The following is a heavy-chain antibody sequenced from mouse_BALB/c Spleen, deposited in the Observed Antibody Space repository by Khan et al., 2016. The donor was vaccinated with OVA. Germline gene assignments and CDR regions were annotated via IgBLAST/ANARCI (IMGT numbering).Heavy chain of an antibody. Sequence: QVQLQQSGAERAKPGASVKMSCKASGYTFTTYWMHWVKQRPGQGLEWIGYINPTSGYTDYNEKFKDRATLSADKSSSTAYMQLSSLTSEDSAVDYGTRDRIDYWGQGTTLTVSS. J-gene: IGHJ2*01. V-gene: IGHV1-7*01. CDR1: GYTFTTYW. CDR2: INPTSGYT. CDR3: TRDRIDY.